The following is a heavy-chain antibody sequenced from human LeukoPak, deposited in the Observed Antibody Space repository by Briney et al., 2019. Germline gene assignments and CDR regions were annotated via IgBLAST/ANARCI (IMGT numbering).Heavy chain of an antibody. V-gene: IGHV3-30*18. CDR2: ISYDGSNK. CDR3: AKGLDRLYFDY. D-gene: IGHD3-16*01. J-gene: IGHJ4*02. Sequence: GRSLRLSCAASGFTFSSYGMHWVRQAPGKGLEWVAVISYDGSNKYYADSVKGRFTISRDNSKNTLYLQMNSLRAEDTAVYYCAKGLDRLYFDYWGQGTLVTVSS. CDR1: GFTFSSYG.